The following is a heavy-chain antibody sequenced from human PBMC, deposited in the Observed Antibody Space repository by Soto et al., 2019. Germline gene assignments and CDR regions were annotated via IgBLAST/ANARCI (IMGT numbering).Heavy chain of an antibody. CDR1: GFTFSSYG. CDR2: IWYDGSNK. Sequence: GGSLRLSCAASGFTFSSYGMHWVRQAPGKGLEWVAVIWYDGSNKYYADSVKGRFTISRDNSKNTLYLQMNSLRAEDSAVYYCARDIAVAGTYYYYGMDVWGQGTTVTVSS. CDR3: ARDIAVAGTYYYYGMDV. D-gene: IGHD6-19*01. J-gene: IGHJ6*02. V-gene: IGHV3-33*01.